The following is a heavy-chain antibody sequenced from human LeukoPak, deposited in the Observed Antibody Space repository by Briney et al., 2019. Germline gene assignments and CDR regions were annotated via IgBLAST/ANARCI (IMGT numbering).Heavy chain of an antibody. CDR2: ISGSGGST. V-gene: IGHV3-23*01. CDR1: GFTFSGYA. J-gene: IGHJ5*02. D-gene: IGHD2-2*01. CDR3: AKSLRIVVVPAAGPWFDP. Sequence: GGSLRLSCAASGFTFSGYAMSWVRQAPGKGLEWVSAISGSGGSTYYADSVKGRFTISRDNSKNTLYLQMNSLRAEDTAVYYCAKSLRIVVVPAAGPWFDPWGQGTLVTVSS.